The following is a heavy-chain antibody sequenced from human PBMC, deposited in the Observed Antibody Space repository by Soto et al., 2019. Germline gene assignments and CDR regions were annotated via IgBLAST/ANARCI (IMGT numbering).Heavy chain of an antibody. CDR2: ISYDGTNK. D-gene: IGHD3-16*01. Sequence: QVQLVESGGGVVQPGRSLILSCAASGFTFSSYGMHWVRQAPGKGLEWVAVISYDGTNKYYVDSVKGRFTISRDTSKNTLYLQMSSLRAEDTAVYYCAKDISPYTFGGVLSYWGQGTLVTVSS. V-gene: IGHV3-30*18. CDR3: AKDISPYTFGGVLSY. CDR1: GFTFSSYG. J-gene: IGHJ4*02.